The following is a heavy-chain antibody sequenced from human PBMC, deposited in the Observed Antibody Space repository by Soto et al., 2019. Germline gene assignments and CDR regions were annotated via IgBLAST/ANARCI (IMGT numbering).Heavy chain of an antibody. CDR1: GFSLNASPAR. V-gene: IGHV2-5*01. Sequence: QITLKESGPTLVKPTQTLTLTCTFSGFSLNASPARVGWIRQPPGKALEWVALIHWNDDRRYNPSLGGRLTITKDSSKNHVVLTVANVHPVDTATYYCAHSLYGAYYFFDYWGPGILVTVSS. D-gene: IGHD4-17*01. CDR2: IHWNDDR. J-gene: IGHJ4*02. CDR3: AHSLYGAYYFFDY.